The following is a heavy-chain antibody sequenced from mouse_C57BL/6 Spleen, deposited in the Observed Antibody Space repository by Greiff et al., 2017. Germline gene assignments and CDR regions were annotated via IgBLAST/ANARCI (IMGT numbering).Heavy chain of an antibody. CDR1: GYSITSGYY. CDR3: ARDGGNYGYFDY. Sequence: EVKLMESGPGLVKPSQSLSLTCSVTGYSITSGYYWNWIRQFPGNKLEWMGYISYDGSNNYNPSLKNRIAITRDTSKNQFFLKLNSVTTEDTATYYCARDGGNYGYFDYWGQGTTLTVSS. V-gene: IGHV3-6*01. D-gene: IGHD2-1*01. J-gene: IGHJ2*01. CDR2: ISYDGSN.